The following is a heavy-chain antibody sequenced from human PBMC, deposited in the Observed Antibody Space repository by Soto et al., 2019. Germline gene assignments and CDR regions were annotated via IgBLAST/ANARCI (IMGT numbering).Heavy chain of an antibody. Sequence: GGSLRLSCAASGFTFSSYAMSWVRQAPGKGLEWVSAISGSGGSTYYADSVKGRFTISRDNSKNTLYLQMNSLRAEDTAVYYCAKCSGYLTIYYMDVWGKGTTVTVSS. CDR3: AKCSGYLTIYYMDV. D-gene: IGHD5-12*01. CDR2: ISGSGGST. J-gene: IGHJ6*03. V-gene: IGHV3-23*01. CDR1: GFTFSSYA.